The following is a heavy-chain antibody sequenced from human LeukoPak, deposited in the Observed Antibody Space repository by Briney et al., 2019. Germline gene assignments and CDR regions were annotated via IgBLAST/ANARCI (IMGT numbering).Heavy chain of an antibody. J-gene: IGHJ4*02. CDR3: ARGGHGHYYDRSGHDY. Sequence: PGGSLRLSYAASGFTFSSYWMIWVRRAPGKGREGLSNIKQGGSEKDYVDSVKGRFPIPRDNAKNSLYLQMTSLRGEDTAVYYCARGGHGHYYDRSGHDYWGQGTLVTVSS. CDR1: GFTFSSYW. D-gene: IGHD3-22*01. CDR2: IKQGGSEK. V-gene: IGHV3-7*01.